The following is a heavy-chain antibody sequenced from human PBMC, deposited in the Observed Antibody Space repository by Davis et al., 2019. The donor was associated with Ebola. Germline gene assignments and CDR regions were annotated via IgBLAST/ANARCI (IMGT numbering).Heavy chain of an antibody. CDR2: IYTADSDT. CDR1: GDSFTSHW. V-gene: IGHV5-51*01. J-gene: IGHJ3*02. Sequence: KVSCKDSGDSFTSHWIGWVRQMPGKGLEWMGIIYTADSDTRYSPSFRGQVTISAGKSMKTAFLQWSSLKASDSGMYYCASLRRTITGMDDGFDIWGQGTMVTVSS. D-gene: IGHD2-8*02. CDR3: ASLRRTITGMDDGFDI.